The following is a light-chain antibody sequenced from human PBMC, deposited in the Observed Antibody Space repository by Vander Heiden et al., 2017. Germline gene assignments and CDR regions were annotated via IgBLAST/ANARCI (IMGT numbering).Light chain of an antibody. J-gene: IGKJ1*01. CDR2: DAY. CDR1: QSISSY. CDR3: QQRTNWPRT. V-gene: IGKV3-11*01. Sequence: ELVLTQSPATLSLFPGERATLSCRSSQSISSYLAWYQQKPGQPPRLVIYDAYNRATGIPARFSGSGSGTDFTLTISSLEPEDFAVYYCQQRTNWPRTFGQGTKVEIK.